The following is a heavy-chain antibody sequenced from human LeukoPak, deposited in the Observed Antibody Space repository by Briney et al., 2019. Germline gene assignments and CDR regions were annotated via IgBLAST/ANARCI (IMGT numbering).Heavy chain of an antibody. J-gene: IGHJ4*02. CDR2: ISSSGSTI. CDR1: GFTFSDYF. CDR3: AKNSPPTYYYDSSGYYYYFDY. Sequence: GGSLRLSCAASGFTFSDYFMSWIRQAPGKGLEWVSYISSSGSTIYYADSVKGRFTISRDNAKNSLYLQMNSLRAEDTAVYYCAKNSPPTYYYDSSGYYYYFDYWGQGTLVTVSS. V-gene: IGHV3-11*01. D-gene: IGHD3-22*01.